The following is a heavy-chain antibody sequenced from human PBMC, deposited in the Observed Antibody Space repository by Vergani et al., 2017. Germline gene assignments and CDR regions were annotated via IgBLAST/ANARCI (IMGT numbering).Heavy chain of an antibody. CDR1: GFTFSSYG. CDR2: IWYDGSNK. V-gene: IGHV3-33*01. D-gene: IGHD4-17*01. CDR3: ARSSFFRYGDYRYHFDY. J-gene: IGHJ4*02. Sequence: VQLVESGGGVVQPGRSLRLSCAASGFTFSSYGMHWVRQAPGKGLEWVAVIWYDGSNKYYADSVKGRFTISRDNSKNTLYLQMNSLRAEDTAVYYCARSSFFRYGDYRYHFDYWGQGTLVTVSS.